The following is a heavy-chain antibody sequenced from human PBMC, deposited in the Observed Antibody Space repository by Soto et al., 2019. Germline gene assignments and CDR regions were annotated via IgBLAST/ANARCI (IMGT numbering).Heavy chain of an antibody. CDR3: ARTITMVRGVIYGNWFDP. V-gene: IGHV4-30-4*01. D-gene: IGHD3-10*01. CDR2: IYYSGST. J-gene: IGHJ5*02. Sequence: SETLSLTCTVSGGSISSGDYYWSWIRQPPGKGLEWIGYIYYSGSTYYNPSLKSRVTISVDTSKNQFSLKLSSVTAADTAVYYCARTITMVRGVIYGNWFDPWGQGTLVTVS. CDR1: GGSISSGDYY.